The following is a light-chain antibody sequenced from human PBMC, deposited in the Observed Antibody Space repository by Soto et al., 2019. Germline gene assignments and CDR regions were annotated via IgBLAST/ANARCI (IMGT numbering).Light chain of an antibody. CDR3: QHYNSYSEA. V-gene: IGKV1-5*03. CDR1: QTISSW. Sequence: DIQMTQSPSTLSGSVGDRVTITCRASQTISSWLAWYQQKPGKAPKLLIYKASTLKSGVPSRFSGSGSGTXFTLTISSLQPDDFATYYCQHYNSYSEAFGQGTKVDIK. CDR2: KAS. J-gene: IGKJ1*01.